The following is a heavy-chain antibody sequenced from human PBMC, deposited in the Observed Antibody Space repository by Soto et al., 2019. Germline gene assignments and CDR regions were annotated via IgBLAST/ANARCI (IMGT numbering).Heavy chain of an antibody. V-gene: IGHV1-18*04. J-gene: IGHJ3*02. CDR1: GYTFTSYG. CDR3: ARDAYYDYVWGSYRTHHAFDI. CDR2: ISAYNGNT. D-gene: IGHD3-16*02. Sequence: SVKVSCKASGYTFTSYGVSWVRQAPGQGLEWMGWISAYNGNTNYAQKLQGRVTMTTDTSTSTAYMELRSLRSDDTAVYYCARDAYYDYVWGSYRTHHAFDIWGQGTMVTVSS.